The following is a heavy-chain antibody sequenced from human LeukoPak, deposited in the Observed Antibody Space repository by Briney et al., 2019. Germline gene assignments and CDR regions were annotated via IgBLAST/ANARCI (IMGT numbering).Heavy chain of an antibody. V-gene: IGHV3-11*04. D-gene: IGHD3-10*01. CDR2: ISSSGTTK. CDR3: ATDGTPLRVGEVFFDN. CDR1: GFTLSDYY. Sequence: GGSLRLSCAASGFTLSDYYMSWIRQAPGKGLELVSYISSSGTTKYYADSVKGRFTISRDNAKNSVYLQMNSLRDEDTAVYYCATDGTPLRVGEVFFDNWGQGTLVTVSS. J-gene: IGHJ4*02.